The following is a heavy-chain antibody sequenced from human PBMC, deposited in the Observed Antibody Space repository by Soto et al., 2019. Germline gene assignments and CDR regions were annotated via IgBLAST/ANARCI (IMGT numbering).Heavy chain of an antibody. J-gene: IGHJ4*02. D-gene: IGHD3-9*01. Sequence: PGGSLRLSCAASGFTFNSYAMNWVRQAPGKGLEWVSSISGGGGGTYYADSVKGRLTISRDNSKNTLYLQMNSLRAEDTALYYCAKASHYDILTAYHAFDYWGPGTLVTVSS. CDR2: ISGGGGGT. CDR3: AKASHYDILTAYHAFDY. CDR1: GFTFNSYA. V-gene: IGHV3-23*01.